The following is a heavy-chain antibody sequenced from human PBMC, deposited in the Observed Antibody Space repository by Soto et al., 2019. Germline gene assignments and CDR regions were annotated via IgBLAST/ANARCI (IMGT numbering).Heavy chain of an antibody. V-gene: IGHV3-48*01. CDR2: TTSTSNTI. Sequence: GGSLRLSCAASGFTFSSYSMNWVRQAPGKGLEWVSHTTSTSNTIYYADSVKGRFTISRDNAKNSLYLQMNSLRAEDTAVYYCAREGGPYYFDYWGQGTLVTVSS. CDR3: AREGGPYYFDY. CDR1: GFTFSSYS. D-gene: IGHD3-16*01. J-gene: IGHJ4*02.